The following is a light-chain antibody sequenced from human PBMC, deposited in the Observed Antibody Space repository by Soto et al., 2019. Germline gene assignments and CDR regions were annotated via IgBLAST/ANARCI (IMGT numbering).Light chain of an antibody. V-gene: IGKV4-1*01. J-gene: IGKJ4*01. CDR2: WAS. CDR1: QSVLYSSKDKNS. CDR3: QQHYSDPLT. Sequence: DIVMTQSPDSLAVSRGERATINCKSSQSVLYSSKDKNSLVWYQQKPGQPPKLLIYWASTRESGVPDRFSGSGSGTDFTLTISSLQAEDVAVYYCQQHYSDPLTFGGGTKVEIK.